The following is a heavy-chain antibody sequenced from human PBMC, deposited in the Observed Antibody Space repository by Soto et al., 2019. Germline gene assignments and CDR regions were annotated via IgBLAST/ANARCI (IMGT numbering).Heavy chain of an antibody. CDR2: IKQDGSEK. Sequence: GGSLRLSCAASGFTFSSYWMSWVRQAPGKGLEWVANIKQDGSEKYYVDSVKGRFTISRDNAKNSLYLQMNSLRAEDTAVYYCARDFPKRTRKPYGDYGPGSLWFDPWGQGTLVTVSS. V-gene: IGHV3-7*05. CDR3: ARDFPKRTRKPYGDYGPGSLWFDP. D-gene: IGHD4-17*01. CDR1: GFTFSSYW. J-gene: IGHJ5*02.